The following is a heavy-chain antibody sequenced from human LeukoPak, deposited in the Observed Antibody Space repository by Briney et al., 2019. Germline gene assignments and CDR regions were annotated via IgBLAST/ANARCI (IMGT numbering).Heavy chain of an antibody. CDR1: GGSISTYY. Sequence: MPSETLSLTCTVSGGSISTYYWSWIRQLAGKGLEWIGRIYSGGITNYNPSLKSRVTMSVDTSKNQFSLKLSSVTAADTAVYYCARPQSGLGWFDPWGQGTLVTVSS. CDR2: IYSGGIT. J-gene: IGHJ5*02. V-gene: IGHV4-4*07. CDR3: ARPQSGLGWFDP.